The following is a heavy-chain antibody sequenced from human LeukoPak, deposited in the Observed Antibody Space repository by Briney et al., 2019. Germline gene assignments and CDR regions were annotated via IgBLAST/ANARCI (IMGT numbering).Heavy chain of an antibody. V-gene: IGHV3-23*01. Sequence: GGSLRLSCAASGFTFSSYAMSWVRQAPGKGLEWVSPISGSGGRTNYADSVKGRFTISRDNSKSTLYLQMNSLRAEDTAVYYCARPPYDTSAGAPTFDYWGQGTLVTVSS. CDR1: GFTFSSYA. CDR2: ISGSGGRT. D-gene: IGHD3-22*01. CDR3: ARPPYDTSAGAPTFDY. J-gene: IGHJ4*02.